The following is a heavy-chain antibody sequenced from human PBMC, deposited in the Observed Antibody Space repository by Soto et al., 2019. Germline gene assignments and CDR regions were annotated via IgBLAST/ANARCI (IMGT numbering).Heavy chain of an antibody. CDR1: GGSISAAGDS. D-gene: IGHD2-8*01. CDR3: ARDLGYCSNGVCYHGGYFDH. J-gene: IGHJ4*02. V-gene: IGHV4-30-2*01. Sequence: SETLSLTCAVSGGSISAAGDSWSWIRQPPGGGLEWIGYIYHSGTFLYNPSLKTRLTMSLDRSNNQFSLTLNSVTAADTAVYYCARDLGYCSNGVCYHGGYFDHSGQGTLGTVSS. CDR2: IYHSGTF.